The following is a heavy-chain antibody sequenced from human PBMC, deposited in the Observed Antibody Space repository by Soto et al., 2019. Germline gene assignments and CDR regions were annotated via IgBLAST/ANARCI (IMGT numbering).Heavy chain of an antibody. Sequence: QVQLVESGGGVVQPGRSLRLSCTASGFTFSYYAMYWVRQAPGKGLEWVAGISYDGGKKYYADSERGRFSISRDNSKNTLYLRMNSLRAEDTAVYYCARDLLEDDFWSGYYPFHYYGMDVWGQGTTVTVSS. CDR2: ISYDGGKK. V-gene: IGHV3-30-3*01. J-gene: IGHJ6*02. CDR3: ARDLLEDDFWSGYYPFHYYGMDV. CDR1: GFTFSYYA. D-gene: IGHD3-3*01.